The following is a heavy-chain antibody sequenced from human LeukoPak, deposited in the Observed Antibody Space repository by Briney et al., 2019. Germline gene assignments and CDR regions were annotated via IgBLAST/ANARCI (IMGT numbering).Heavy chain of an antibody. V-gene: IGHV1-8*02. CDR1: GYTFTSYG. Sequence: ASVKVSCKASGYTFTSYGISWVRQATGQGLEWMGWMNPNSGNTGYAQKFQGRVTMTRNTSISTAYMELSSLRSEDTAVYYCARATAVAGFDYWGQGTLVTVSS. CDR2: MNPNSGNT. D-gene: IGHD6-19*01. CDR3: ARATAVAGFDY. J-gene: IGHJ4*02.